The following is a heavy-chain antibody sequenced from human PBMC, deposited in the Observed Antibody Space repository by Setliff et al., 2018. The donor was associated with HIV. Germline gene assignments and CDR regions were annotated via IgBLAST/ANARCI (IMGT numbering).Heavy chain of an antibody. J-gene: IGHJ2*01. CDR1: GGSISSYY. V-gene: IGHV4-59*08. Sequence: SETLSLTCTVSGGSISSYYWSWIRQPPGKGLEWIAYIFSSGSLNYNPSLKSRVTISVDTSKNQFSLELSSVTAADTAVFYCARSGGNWYFNLWGRGTLVTVSS. D-gene: IGHD3-10*01. CDR3: ARSGGNWYFNL. CDR2: IFSSGSL.